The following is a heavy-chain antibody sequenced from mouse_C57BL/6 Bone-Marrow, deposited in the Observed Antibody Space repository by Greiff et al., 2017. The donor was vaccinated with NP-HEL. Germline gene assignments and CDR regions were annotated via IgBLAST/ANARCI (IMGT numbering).Heavy chain of an antibody. Sequence: DVMLVESGGGLVQPGGSLKLSCAASGFTFSDYYMYWVRQTPEKRLEWVAYISNGGGSTYYPDTVKGRFTISRANANNTLYLQMSRLKSEDTDMYYCARRALYYGRYYFDYWGQGTTLTVSS. CDR1: GFTFSDYY. J-gene: IGHJ2*01. D-gene: IGHD1-1*01. CDR2: ISNGGGST. V-gene: IGHV5-12*01. CDR3: ARRALYYGRYYFDY.